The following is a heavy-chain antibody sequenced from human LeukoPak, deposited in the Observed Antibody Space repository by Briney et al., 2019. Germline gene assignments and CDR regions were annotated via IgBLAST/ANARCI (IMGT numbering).Heavy chain of an antibody. CDR2: IYSAGAT. CDR3: ASGGLGARKYYSDPFHY. J-gene: IGHJ4*02. CDR1: EFTFSSYS. D-gene: IGHD3-10*01. Sequence: PGGSLRLSCAASEFTFSSYSMNWVRQAPGKGLEWVSIIYSAGATYYADSVRGRFTISRDNSKNTVCLQMNSLRAEDTAVYYCASGGLGARKYYSDPFHYWGQGTLVTVSS. V-gene: IGHV3-53*01.